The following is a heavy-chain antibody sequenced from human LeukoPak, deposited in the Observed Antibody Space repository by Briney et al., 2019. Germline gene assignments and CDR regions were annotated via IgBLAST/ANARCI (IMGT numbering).Heavy chain of an antibody. V-gene: IGHV3-66*01. J-gene: IGHJ4*02. CDR2: IYSGGST. D-gene: IGHD2-8*02. CDR1: GFTVSSNY. CDR3: ARAGSGGLLGY. Sequence: GGSLRLSCAASGFTVSSNYMSWVRQAPGKGLEWVSVIYSGGSTYYADSVRGRVTISRDNSKNTLYLQMNSLRAEDTAVYYCARAGSGGLLGYWGQGTLVTVSS.